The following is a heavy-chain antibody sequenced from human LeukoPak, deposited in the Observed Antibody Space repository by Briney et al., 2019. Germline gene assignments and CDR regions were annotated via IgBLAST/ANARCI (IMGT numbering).Heavy chain of an antibody. J-gene: IGHJ4*02. CDR1: GYTFTSCY. Sequence: ASVKVSCKTSGYTFTSCYVHWVRQAPGQGLEWMGTINPGGGSTSYAQKFQGRITVTRDASTSTVYMELSGLISEDTAIYYCAKPWYSGPEDYWGQGALVTVSS. CDR3: AKPWYSGPEDY. D-gene: IGHD6-13*01. V-gene: IGHV1-46*01. CDR2: INPGGGST.